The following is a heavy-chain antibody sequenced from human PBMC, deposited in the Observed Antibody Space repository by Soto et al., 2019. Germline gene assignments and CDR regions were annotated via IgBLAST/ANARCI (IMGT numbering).Heavy chain of an antibody. J-gene: IGHJ4*02. V-gene: IGHV1-24*01. D-gene: IGHD6-13*01. CDR2: FDPEDGET. CDR1: GYTLTELS. CDR3: ATSAQQLGAHFDY. Sequence: ASVKVSCKVSGYTLTELSMHWVRQAPGKGLEWMGGFDPEDGETIYAQKFQGRVTMTKDTSTDTAYMELSSLRSEDTAVYYCATSAQQLGAHFDYWGQGTLVTVSS.